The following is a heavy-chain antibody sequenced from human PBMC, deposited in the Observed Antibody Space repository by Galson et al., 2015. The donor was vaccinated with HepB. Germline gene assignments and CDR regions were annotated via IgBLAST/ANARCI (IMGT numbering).Heavy chain of an antibody. J-gene: IGHJ4*02. D-gene: IGHD1-26*01. V-gene: IGHV3-23*01. CDR3: VKEGAGGSYLNFDF. CDR1: GFTFSNQA. Sequence: SLRLSCAASGFTFSNQAMSWVRQTPGKGLEWVSAISDSGGKTYYADSVKGQFTISRDNSKNTLYLQMNSLNADDTAVYYCVKEGAGGSYLNFDFWGQGTLVTVSS. CDR2: ISDSGGKT.